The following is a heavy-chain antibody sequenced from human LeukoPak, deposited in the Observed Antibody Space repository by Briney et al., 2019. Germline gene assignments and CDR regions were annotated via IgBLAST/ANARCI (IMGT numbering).Heavy chain of an antibody. CDR2: INHSGST. J-gene: IGHJ6*02. D-gene: IGHD2-2*01. CDR1: GGSFSGYY. Sequence: PSETLSLTCAVYGGSFSGYYWSWIRQPPGKGLEWIGEINHSGSTNYNPSLKSRVIISVDTSKNQFSLKLSSVTAADTAVYYCARGGCSSTSCPTPYYYYGMDVWGQGTTVTVSS. CDR3: ARGGCSSTSCPTPYYYYGMDV. V-gene: IGHV4-34*01.